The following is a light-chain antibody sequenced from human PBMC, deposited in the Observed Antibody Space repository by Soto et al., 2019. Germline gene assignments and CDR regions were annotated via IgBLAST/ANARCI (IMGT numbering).Light chain of an antibody. CDR3: QQAHSSPRT. CDR1: QDIRTS. CDR2: LSS. Sequence: DIQMTQSPSSVSASVGDRVTITCRATQDIRTSLGWYQQKPGAAPKLLIYLSSTLAAGGPARFSGSGSGTDFTLTISSLQPEDFATYFCQQAHSSPRTFGGGTKVESK. J-gene: IGKJ4*01. V-gene: IGKV1-12*01.